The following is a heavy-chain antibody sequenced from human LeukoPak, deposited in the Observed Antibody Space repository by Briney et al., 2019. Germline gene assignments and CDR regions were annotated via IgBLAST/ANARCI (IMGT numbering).Heavy chain of an antibody. CDR1: GFTFSTNY. CDR2: IYSGGSP. Sequence: GGSLRLSCAASGFTFSTNYMSWVRQATGKGLEWVAVIYSGGSPYYADSVKGRFTISRDNSKNTLYLQMNSLRAEDTAVYYCARDLNYYDSSGYGHWGQGTLVTVSS. J-gene: IGHJ4*02. D-gene: IGHD3-22*01. V-gene: IGHV3-53*01. CDR3: ARDLNYYDSSGYGH.